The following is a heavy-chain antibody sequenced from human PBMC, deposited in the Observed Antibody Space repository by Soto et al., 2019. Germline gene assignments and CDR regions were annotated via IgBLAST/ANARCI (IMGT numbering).Heavy chain of an antibody. Sequence: PGGSLRLSCAGSGFTFSSYSMNWVRQAPGKGLEWVSSISSSSSYIYYADSVKGRFTISRDNAKNSLYLQVNSLRAEDTAIYYCAKLGSSAWSPHYYFDYWGQGTLVTVSS. D-gene: IGHD3-10*01. CDR3: AKLGSSAWSPHYYFDY. V-gene: IGHV3-21*04. CDR1: GFTFSSYS. J-gene: IGHJ4*02. CDR2: ISSSSSYI.